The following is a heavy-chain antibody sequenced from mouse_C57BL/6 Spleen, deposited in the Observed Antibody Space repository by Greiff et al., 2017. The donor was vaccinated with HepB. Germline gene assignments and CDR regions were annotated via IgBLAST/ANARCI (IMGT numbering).Heavy chain of an antibody. V-gene: IGHV1-81*01. D-gene: IGHD3-2*02. CDR3: AIPSQGY. CDR2: IYPRSGNT. CDR1: GYTFTSYG. J-gene: IGHJ2*01. Sequence: VKLQQSGAELARPGASVKLSCKASGYTFTSYGISWVKQRTGQGLEWIGEIYPRSGNTYYNEKFKGKATLTADKSSSTAYMELRSLTSEDSAVYFCAIPSQGYWGQGTTLTVSS.